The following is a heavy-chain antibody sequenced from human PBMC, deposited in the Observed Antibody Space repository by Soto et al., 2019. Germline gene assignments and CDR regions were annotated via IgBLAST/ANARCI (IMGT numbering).Heavy chain of an antibody. V-gene: IGHV3-74*01. CDR3: ARPPYDSSGYYLGAFDI. D-gene: IGHD3-22*01. CDR2: INSDGSST. J-gene: IGHJ3*02. Sequence: GGSLRLSCAASGFTFSSYWMHWVRQAPGKGLVWVSRINSDGSSTSYADSVKGRFTISRDNAKNALYLQMNSLRAEDTAVYYCARPPYDSSGYYLGAFDIWGQGTMVTVSS. CDR1: GFTFSSYW.